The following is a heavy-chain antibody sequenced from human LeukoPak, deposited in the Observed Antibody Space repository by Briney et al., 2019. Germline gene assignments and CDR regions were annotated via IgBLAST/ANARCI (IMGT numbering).Heavy chain of an antibody. V-gene: IGHV1-46*01. CDR1: GYTFTSYY. CDR2: INPSGGST. D-gene: IGHD1-7*01. CDR3: ARNYGHDAFDI. J-gene: IGHJ3*02. Sequence: GASVKVSCKASGYTFTSYYMHWVRQAPGQGLECMGIINPSGGSTSYAQKFQGRVTMTRDTSTSTVYMELSSLRSEDTAVYYCARNYGHDAFDIWGQGTMVTVSS.